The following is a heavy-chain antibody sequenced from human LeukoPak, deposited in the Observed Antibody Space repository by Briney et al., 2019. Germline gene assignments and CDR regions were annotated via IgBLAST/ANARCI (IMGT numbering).Heavy chain of an antibody. D-gene: IGHD4-11*01. CDR1: GFTFSSYA. Sequence: GGSLRLSCAASGFTFSSYAMHWVRQAPGKGLEWVAVISYDGSNEYYADSVKGRFTISRDNSKNTLYLQMNSLRAEDTAVYYCAKDVYSSYGHFQYWGQGTLVTVSS. V-gene: IGHV3-30*01. J-gene: IGHJ1*01. CDR2: ISYDGSNE. CDR3: AKDVYSSYGHFQY.